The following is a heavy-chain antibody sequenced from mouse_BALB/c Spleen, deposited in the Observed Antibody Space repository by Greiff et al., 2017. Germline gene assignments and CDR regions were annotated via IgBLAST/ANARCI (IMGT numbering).Heavy chain of an antibody. CDR1: GYTFTDYY. CDR3: ARWGGKGAMDY. V-gene: IGHV1-77*01. Sequence: VQLQQSGAELARPWASVKLSCKASGYTFTDYYINWVKQRTGQGLEWIGEIYPGSGNTYYNEKFKGKATLTADKSSSTAYMQLSSLTSEDSAVYFCARWGGKGAMDYWGQGTSVTVSS. D-gene: IGHD1-1*02. J-gene: IGHJ4*01. CDR2: IYPGSGNT.